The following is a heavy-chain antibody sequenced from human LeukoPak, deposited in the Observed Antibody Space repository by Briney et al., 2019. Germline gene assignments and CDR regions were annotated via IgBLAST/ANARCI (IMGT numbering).Heavy chain of an antibody. CDR2: IFHSGST. Sequence: SETLSLTCAVSGYSVSSGYYWGWIRQPQGKGLEWIRSIFHSGSTYYNPSLKSRVNMSVDTSKNQISLKLSSVTAADTAVYYCARASGSYGSGSYYYYGMDVWGKGTTVTVSS. D-gene: IGHD3-10*01. J-gene: IGHJ6*04. CDR3: ARASGSYGSGSYYYYGMDV. CDR1: GYSVSSGYY. V-gene: IGHV4-38-2*01.